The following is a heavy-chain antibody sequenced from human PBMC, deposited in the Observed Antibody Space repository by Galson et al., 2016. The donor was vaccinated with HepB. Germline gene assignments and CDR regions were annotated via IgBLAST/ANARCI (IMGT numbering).Heavy chain of an antibody. CDR1: GFTFTHHQ. CDR3: ARDLSGPDY. CDR2: IEPDGSRP. J-gene: IGHJ4*02. V-gene: IGHV3-74*01. Sequence: SLRLSCATSGFTFTHHQMHWVRQVPGKGLVWVSRIEPDGSRPIYADSVKGLFTISRDNAENTLYLQMNSLRADDTAVYYCARDLSGPDYWGQGTLVTVSS.